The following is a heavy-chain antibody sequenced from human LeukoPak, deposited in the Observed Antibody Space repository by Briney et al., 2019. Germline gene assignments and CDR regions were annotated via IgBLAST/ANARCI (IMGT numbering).Heavy chain of an antibody. CDR3: ASAPHVNYFDF. D-gene: IGHD2/OR15-2a*01. CDR2: ISYSGST. CDR1: GDSMTNYY. V-gene: IGHV4-59*08. J-gene: IGHJ4*02. Sequence: SETLSLTCTVSGDSMTNYYWSWIRQPPGMGLEWIGYISYSGSTNYNPSLKSRVTISIDTSKNQFSLKLSSVTAADTTVYYCASAPHVNYFDFWGQGALVTVST.